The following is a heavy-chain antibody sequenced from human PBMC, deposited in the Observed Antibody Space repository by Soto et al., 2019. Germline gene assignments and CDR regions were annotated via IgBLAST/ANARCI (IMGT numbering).Heavy chain of an antibody. Sequence: PSETLSLTCTVSGGSISPYYWSWIRQPPGKGLEWIGYIYYSGSTKYNPSIKSRVTISVDTSKNQFSLKLSSVTAADTAVYYCARDKGWLVYVMDVRGKGTTVTVSS. V-gene: IGHV4-59*01. J-gene: IGHJ6*04. CDR1: GGSISPYY. CDR2: IYYSGST. D-gene: IGHD6-6*01. CDR3: ARDKGWLVYVMDV.